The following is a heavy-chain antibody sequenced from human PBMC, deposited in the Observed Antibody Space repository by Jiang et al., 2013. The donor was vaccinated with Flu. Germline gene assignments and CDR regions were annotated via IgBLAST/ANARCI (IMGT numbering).Heavy chain of an antibody. CDR3: ARGSTDTNYYYYYGMDV. CDR1: GGSFSGYY. J-gene: IGHJ6*02. V-gene: IGHV4-34*01. D-gene: IGHD1-1*01. CDR2: INHSGST. Sequence: LLKPSETLSLTCAVYGGSFSGYYWSWIRQPPGKGLEWIGEINHSGSTNYNPSLKSRVTISVDTSKNQFSLKLSSVTAADTAVYYCARGSTDTNYYYYYGMDVWGQGTTVTVSS.